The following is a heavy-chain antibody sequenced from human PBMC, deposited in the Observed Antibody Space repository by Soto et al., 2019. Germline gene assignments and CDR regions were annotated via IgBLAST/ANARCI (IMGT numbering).Heavy chain of an antibody. CDR1: GYNFINHF. J-gene: IGHJ4*02. D-gene: IGHD4-17*01. Sequence: QVQLVQSGADVRKPGASMKVSCTTSGYNFINHFIHWVRQAPGQGLEWMGLINPGDGGTRYAQKFQGRLTMTRDTSTNTVYMDLSSLRSEDTAVYYCASAVYAFGEYDAAYFDTWGQGTVVTVSS. CDR2: INPGDGGT. CDR3: ASAVYAFGEYDAAYFDT. V-gene: IGHV1-46*01.